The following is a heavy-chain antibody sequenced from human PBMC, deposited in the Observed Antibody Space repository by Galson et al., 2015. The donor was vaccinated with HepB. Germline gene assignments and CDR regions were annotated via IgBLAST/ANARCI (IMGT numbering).Heavy chain of an antibody. CDR1: GFTFATYA. J-gene: IGHJ4*02. Sequence: SLRLSCAASGFTFATYAMSWVRPAPGKGLGWVSGISGSDGSTYYADSVKGRFTISRDNSKNTLYLQMNSLRAEDTAVYYCAKAGGGARHSNYFDSWGQGTPVTVDS. D-gene: IGHD3-16*01. CDR3: AKAGGGARHSNYFDS. V-gene: IGHV3-23*01. CDR2: ISGSDGST.